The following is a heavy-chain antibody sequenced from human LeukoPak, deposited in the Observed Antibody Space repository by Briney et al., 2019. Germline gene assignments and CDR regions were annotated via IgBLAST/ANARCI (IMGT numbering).Heavy chain of an antibody. CDR2: ISHDGSNK. CDR1: GFTFSSYG. J-gene: IGHJ6*02. CDR3: ARSAYYYDSRGYHNYYYYGMDV. Sequence: PGRSLRLSCAASGFTFSSYGMNWVRQAPGKGLEWVADISHDGSNKYYADSVKGRFTISRDNSKNTLYLQMNSLRAEDTAVYYCARSAYYYDSRGYHNYYYYGMDVWGQGTTVTVSS. D-gene: IGHD3-22*01. V-gene: IGHV3-30*03.